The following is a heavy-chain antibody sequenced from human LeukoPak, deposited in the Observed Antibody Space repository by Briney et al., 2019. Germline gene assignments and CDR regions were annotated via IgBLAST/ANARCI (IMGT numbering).Heavy chain of an antibody. CDR2: ISYDGSNK. CDR1: GFTFSSYV. J-gene: IGHJ6*02. CDR3: AREGIYDSAYYGMDV. D-gene: IGHD3-22*01. Sequence: GGSLRLSCAASGFTFSSYVMSWVRQAPGKGLEWVAVISYDGSNKYYADSVKGRFTISRDNSKNTLYLQMNSLRAEDTAVYYCAREGIYDSAYYGMDVWGQGTTVTVSS. V-gene: IGHV3-30-3*01.